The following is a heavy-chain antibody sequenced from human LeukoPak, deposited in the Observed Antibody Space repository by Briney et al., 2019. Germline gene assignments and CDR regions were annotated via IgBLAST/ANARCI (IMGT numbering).Heavy chain of an antibody. V-gene: IGHV4-59*01. CDR2: IYYSGST. D-gene: IGHD3-22*01. CDR3: ASYDSSGYYFDY. CDR1: GGSTSSYY. Sequence: SETLSLTCTVSGGSTSSYYWSWIRQPPGKGLEWIGYIYYSGSTNYNPSLKSRVTISVDTSKNQFSLKLSSVTAADTAVYYCASYDSSGYYFDYWGQGTLVTVSS. J-gene: IGHJ4*02.